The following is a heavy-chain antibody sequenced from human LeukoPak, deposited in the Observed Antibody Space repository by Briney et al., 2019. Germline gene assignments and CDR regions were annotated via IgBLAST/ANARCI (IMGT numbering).Heavy chain of an antibody. D-gene: IGHD2-21*02. Sequence: HTGGSLRLSCAASGFTFSSYAMSWVRQAPGKGLEWVSGISSSGSGGSTYYADSVKGRFTISRDNAKNSLYLQMNSLRAEDTAVYYCASEVILFCGGDCYSTPHWGQGTLVTVSS. CDR3: ASEVILFCGGDCYSTPH. V-gene: IGHV3-23*01. J-gene: IGHJ4*02. CDR1: GFTFSSYA. CDR2: ISSSGSGGST.